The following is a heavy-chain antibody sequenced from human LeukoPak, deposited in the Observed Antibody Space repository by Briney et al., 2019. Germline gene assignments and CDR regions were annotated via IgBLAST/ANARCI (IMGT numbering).Heavy chain of an antibody. D-gene: IGHD5-18*01. J-gene: IGHJ4*02. CDR2: IYTSGST. CDR3: ATRALNVDTAMAFDC. V-gene: IGHV4-61*02. CDR1: GGSISSGSYY. Sequence: SQTLSLTCTVSGGSISSGSYYWSWIRQPAGKGLEWIGRIYTSGSTNYNPSLKSRVTISVDTSKNQFSLKLSSVTAADTAVYYCATRALNVDTAMAFDCWGQGTLVTVSS.